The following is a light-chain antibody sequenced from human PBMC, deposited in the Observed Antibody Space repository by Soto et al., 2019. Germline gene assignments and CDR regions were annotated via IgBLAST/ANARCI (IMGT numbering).Light chain of an antibody. CDR3: QQYGSSWT. J-gene: IGKJ1*01. CDR2: GAS. V-gene: IGKV3-20*01. CDR1: QTGSSN. Sequence: EHVMKLSPATLSAKNGDRATLSCRASQTGSSNLAWYQQKPGQAPRLLIYGASSRATGIPDRFSGSGSGTDFTLTISRLEPEDFAVYYCQQYGSSWTFGQVTKVDTK.